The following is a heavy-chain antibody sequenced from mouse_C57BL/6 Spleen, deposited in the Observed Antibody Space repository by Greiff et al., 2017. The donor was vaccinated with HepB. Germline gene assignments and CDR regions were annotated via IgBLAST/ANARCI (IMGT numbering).Heavy chain of an antibody. Sequence: EVHLVESGGGLVQPGGSLKLSCAASGFTFSDYYMYWVRQTPEKRLEWVAYISNGGGSTYYPDTVKGRFTISRDNAKNTLYLQMSRLKSEDTAMYYCARQDYYGSSWGYFDVWGTGTTVTVSS. D-gene: IGHD1-1*01. V-gene: IGHV5-12*01. CDR3: ARQDYYGSSWGYFDV. CDR2: ISNGGGST. CDR1: GFTFSDYY. J-gene: IGHJ1*03.